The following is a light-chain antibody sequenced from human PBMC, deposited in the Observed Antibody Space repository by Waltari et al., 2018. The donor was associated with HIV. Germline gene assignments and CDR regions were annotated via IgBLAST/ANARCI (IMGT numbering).Light chain of an antibody. CDR2: YDR. CDR1: DIRTSN. CDR3: QVWDSCSDVV. V-gene: IGLV3-21*04. Sequence: SYVLTQTPSLSVAPGKPAIITCGGTDIRTSNEHWYRQQPRQAPVLVVFYDRDRPSGIAERFSGSNSGDTATLTIGRVGPGDGAEYFCQVWDSCSDVVFGGWTKLTVL. J-gene: IGLJ2*01.